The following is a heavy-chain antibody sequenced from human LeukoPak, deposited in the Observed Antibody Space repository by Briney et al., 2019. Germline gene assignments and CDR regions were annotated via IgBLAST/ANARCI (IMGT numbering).Heavy chain of an antibody. Sequence: PSETLSLTCAVYGGSFSGYYWSWIRQPPGKGLEWSGEINHSGSTNYNPSLKSRVTISVDTSKNQFSLKLSSVTAADTAVYYCARGGGDDYGGNPFDYWGQGTLVTVSS. CDR1: GGSFSGYY. CDR3: ARGGGDDYGGNPFDY. V-gene: IGHV4-34*01. J-gene: IGHJ4*02. D-gene: IGHD4-23*01. CDR2: INHSGST.